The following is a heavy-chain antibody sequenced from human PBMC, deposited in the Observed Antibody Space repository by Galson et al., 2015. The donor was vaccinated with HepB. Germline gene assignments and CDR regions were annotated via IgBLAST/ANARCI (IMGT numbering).Heavy chain of an antibody. CDR2: IKSKTHGGTT. CDR3: VSTFYSDSAANY. Sequence: SLRLSCAASGFSFSDDWMSWVRQAPGKGLEWVGRIKSKTHGGTTDYAAPVKGRFSISRDDSKNTVYLQMNSLKTEDTAVYYCVSTFYSDSAANYWGQGALVTVSS. CDR1: GFSFSDDW. D-gene: IGHD3-22*01. V-gene: IGHV3-15*01. J-gene: IGHJ4*02.